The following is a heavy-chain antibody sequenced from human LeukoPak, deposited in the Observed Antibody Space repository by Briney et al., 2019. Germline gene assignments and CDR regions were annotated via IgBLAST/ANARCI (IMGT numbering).Heavy chain of an antibody. CDR3: ARNYDFWSGYHYYYYGMDV. J-gene: IGHJ6*02. V-gene: IGHV4-39*01. Sequence: SETLSLTCTVSGGSISSSSYYWGWIRQPPGKGLEWLGSIYYSGSTYYNPSLKSRVTISVDTSKNQFSLKLSSVTAADTAVYYCARNYDFWSGYHYYYYGMDVWGQGTTVTVSS. CDR2: IYYSGST. D-gene: IGHD3-3*01. CDR1: GGSISSSSYY.